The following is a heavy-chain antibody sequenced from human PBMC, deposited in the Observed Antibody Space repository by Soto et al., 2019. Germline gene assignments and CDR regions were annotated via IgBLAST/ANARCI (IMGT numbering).Heavy chain of an antibody. V-gene: IGHV3-48*02. CDR1: GFTFSSYS. Sequence: EVQLVESGGGLVQPGGSLRLSCAASGFTFSSYSMNWVRQAPGKGLEWVSYISSSSSTIYYADSVKGRFTISRDTAKNSLYLHMNSLRDEDTAVYYCARELVIAAAGTEDYWGQGTLFTVCS. D-gene: IGHD6-25*01. CDR2: ISSSSSTI. CDR3: ARELVIAAAGTEDY. J-gene: IGHJ4*02.